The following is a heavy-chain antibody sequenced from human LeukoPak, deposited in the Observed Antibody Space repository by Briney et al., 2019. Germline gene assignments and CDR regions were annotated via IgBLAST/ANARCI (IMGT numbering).Heavy chain of an antibody. V-gene: IGHV3-30*02. D-gene: IGHD4-17*01. J-gene: IGHJ6*03. CDR1: GFTFSSYG. CDR3: ANELGTDYGDYRLYYYDYYMDV. Sequence: GGSLRLSCAASGFTFSSYGMHWVRQAPGKGLEWVAFIRYDGSNKYYADSVKGRFTISRDNSKNTLYLQMNSLRAEDTAVYYCANELGTDYGDYRLYYYDYYMDVWGKGTTVTVSS. CDR2: IRYDGSNK.